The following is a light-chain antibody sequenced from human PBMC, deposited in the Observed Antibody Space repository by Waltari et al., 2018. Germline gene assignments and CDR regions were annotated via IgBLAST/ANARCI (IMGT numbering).Light chain of an antibody. CDR1: NLGSKS. V-gene: IGLV3-21*04. J-gene: IGLJ2*01. CDR3: QVWLSSSDHPV. CDR2: YDS. Sequence: SYVVTQPPSVSVAPGKTARITCGGNNLGSKSGHWYQQKPGQAPVLVIYYDSDRPSGIPERFSGSNSGNPATLTITRVEAGDEADYYCQVWLSSSDHPVFGGGTKLTVL.